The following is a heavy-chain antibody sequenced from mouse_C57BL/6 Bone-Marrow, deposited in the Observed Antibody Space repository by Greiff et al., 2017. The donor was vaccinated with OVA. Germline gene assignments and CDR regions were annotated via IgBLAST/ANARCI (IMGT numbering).Heavy chain of an antibody. J-gene: IGHJ3*01. D-gene: IGHD1-1*01. Sequence: VHVKQSGAELVRPGASVKLSCTASGFNIKDYYMHWVKQRPEQGLEWIGRIDPEDGDTEYAPKFQGKATMTADTSSNTAYLQLSSLTSEDTAVYYCTSYYYGSSWFAYGGQGTLVTVSA. CDR3: TSYYYGSSWFAY. CDR2: IDPEDGDT. V-gene: IGHV14-1*01. CDR1: GFNIKDYY.